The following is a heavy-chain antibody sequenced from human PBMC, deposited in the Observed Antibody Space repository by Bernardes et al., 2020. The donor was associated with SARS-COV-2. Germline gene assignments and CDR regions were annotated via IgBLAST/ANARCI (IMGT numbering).Heavy chain of an antibody. Sequence: SETLSLTCTVSGGSISSGTPYWSWIRQPAGKGLEWIGRIYTSGSTNYSPSLKSRVSISIDTSKNQFSLKLSSVTAADTAVYYCARDYNDIDGYYFPAFDYWGPGTRVNVSS. V-gene: IGHV4-61*02. CDR2: IYTSGST. CDR3: ARDYNDIDGYYFPAFDY. CDR1: GGSISSGTPY. D-gene: IGHD3-22*01. J-gene: IGHJ4*02.